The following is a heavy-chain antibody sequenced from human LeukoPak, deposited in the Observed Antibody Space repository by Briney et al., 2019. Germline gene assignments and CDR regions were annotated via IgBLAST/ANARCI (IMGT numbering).Heavy chain of an antibody. D-gene: IGHD5-18*01. V-gene: IGHV3-30*02. CDR1: GFTFSNYG. CDR2: IRYDGITK. CDR3: AKASLAMNPF. J-gene: IGHJ4*02. Sequence: GGSLRLSCAASGFTFSNYGMHWVRQAPGKGLEWVAFIRYDGITKYYADSVKGRFTISRDNSKNTLYLQMNSLRAEDTAVYYCAKASLAMNPFWGQGTLVTVSS.